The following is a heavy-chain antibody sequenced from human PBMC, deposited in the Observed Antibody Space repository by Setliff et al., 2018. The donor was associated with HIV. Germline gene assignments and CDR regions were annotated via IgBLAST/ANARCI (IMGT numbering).Heavy chain of an antibody. Sequence: GGSLRLSCAASGFTFSSYAMSWVRQAPGKGLEWVSTIIASGGTTYYADSVKGRFTISRDNSKNTLFLQLNGLRAEDTAVYYCAKAKHPITMIYYFDYWGQGTLVTVSS. CDR3: AKAKHPITMIYYFDY. D-gene: IGHD3-22*01. J-gene: IGHJ4*02. V-gene: IGHV3-23*01. CDR1: GFTFSSYA. CDR2: IIASGGTT.